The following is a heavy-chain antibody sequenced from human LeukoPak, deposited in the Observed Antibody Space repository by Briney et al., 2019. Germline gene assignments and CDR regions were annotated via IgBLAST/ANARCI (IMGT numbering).Heavy chain of an antibody. CDR1: GYPFTTSW. V-gene: IGHV5-51*01. CDR2: IYAGNSDA. J-gene: IGHJ4*02. Sequence: HGESLRISCQGFGYPFTTSWIGWVRQLPGKGLEWTAIIYAGNSDAKYSPSFQGQVSISTDRSISTAFLHWSSLKASDTAIYYCAIINHPDGRVYWGQGTLVTVSS. D-gene: IGHD5-24*01. CDR3: AIINHPDGRVY.